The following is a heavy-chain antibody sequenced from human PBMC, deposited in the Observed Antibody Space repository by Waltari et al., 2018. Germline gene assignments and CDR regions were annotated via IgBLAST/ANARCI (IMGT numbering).Heavy chain of an antibody. CDR1: GGSISSHY. D-gene: IGHD5-18*01. J-gene: IGHJ6*03. V-gene: IGHV4-59*11. Sequence: QVQLQESGPGLVKPSETLSLTCTVSGGSISSHYWSWIRQPPGKGLEWIGYIYYSGSTNYNPAIKSRVTISVDTAKNQFSLKLSSVTAADTAVYYCARGQRGYRHPHYYYMDVWGKGTTVTVSS. CDR3: ARGQRGYRHPHYYYMDV. CDR2: IYYSGST.